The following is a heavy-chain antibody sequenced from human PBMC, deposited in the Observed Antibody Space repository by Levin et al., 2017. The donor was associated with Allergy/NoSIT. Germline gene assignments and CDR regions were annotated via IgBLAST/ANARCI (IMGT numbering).Heavy chain of an antibody. Sequence: SPTLSLPCTVSGGSISSSSYYWGWIRQPPGKGLEWIVSIYYSGSTYYNPSLKSRVTISVDTSKNQFSLKLSSVTAADTAVYYCARHPEVICTGGVCYFGTGEGDYFDYWGQGTLVTVSS. D-gene: IGHD2-8*02. V-gene: IGHV4-39*01. J-gene: IGHJ4*02. CDR2: IYYSGST. CDR1: GGSISSSSYY. CDR3: ARHPEVICTGGVCYFGTGEGDYFDY.